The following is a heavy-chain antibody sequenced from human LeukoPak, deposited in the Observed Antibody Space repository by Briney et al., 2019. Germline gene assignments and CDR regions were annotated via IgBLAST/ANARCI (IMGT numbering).Heavy chain of an antibody. CDR2: IYYSGST. J-gene: IGHJ4*02. Sequence: SETLSLTCTVSGGSISSYYWSWIRQPPGKGLEWIGNIYYSGSTNYNPSLKSRVTISVDTSKNQFSLKLSSVTAADTAVYYCARVGYSSGWYSDYWGQGTLVTVSS. CDR3: ARVGYSSGWYSDY. CDR1: GGSISSYY. V-gene: IGHV4-59*01. D-gene: IGHD6-19*01.